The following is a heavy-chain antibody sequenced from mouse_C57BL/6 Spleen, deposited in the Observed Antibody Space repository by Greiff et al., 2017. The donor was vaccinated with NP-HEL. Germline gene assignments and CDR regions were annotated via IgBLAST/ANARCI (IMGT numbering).Heavy chain of an antibody. D-gene: IGHD1-1*01. V-gene: IGHV1-54*01. Sequence: VQLQQSGAELVRPGTSVKVSCKASGYAFTNYLIEWVKQRPGQGLEWIGVINPGSGGTNYNEKFKGKATLTADKSSSTAYMQRSSLTSEDSAVYFCARGSFTTVVADYWGQGTTLTVSS. CDR3: ARGSFTTVVADY. CDR1: GYAFTNYL. CDR2: INPGSGGT. J-gene: IGHJ2*01.